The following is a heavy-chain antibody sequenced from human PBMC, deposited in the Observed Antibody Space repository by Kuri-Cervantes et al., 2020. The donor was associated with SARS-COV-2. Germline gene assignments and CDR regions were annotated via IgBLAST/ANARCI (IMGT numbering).Heavy chain of an antibody. V-gene: IGHV3-30*18. CDR2: ISYDGSNK. Sequence: GGSLRLSCAASGFTFSSYGMHWVRQAPGKGPEWVAVISYDGSNKYYADSVKGRFTISRDNSKNTLYLQMNSLRAEDTAVYYCAKVVRGYYGSGSYEGGMDVWGQGTTVTVSS. D-gene: IGHD3-10*01. CDR1: GFTFSSYG. J-gene: IGHJ6*02. CDR3: AKVVRGYYGSGSYEGGMDV.